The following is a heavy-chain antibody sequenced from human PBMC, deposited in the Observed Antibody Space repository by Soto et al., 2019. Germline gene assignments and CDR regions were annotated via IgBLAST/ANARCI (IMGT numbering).Heavy chain of an antibody. V-gene: IGHV3-23*01. Sequence: PGGSLRLSCAASGFTFSTYSMSWVRQAPGKGLEWVSAISGSGDYKFNADSVQGRFSISRDNSENTLYLQMNSLRPEDTAVYYCAKGGGKSAPGLFFDYWGHGTLVTVSS. CDR3: AKGGGKSAPGLFFDY. CDR2: ISGSGDYK. J-gene: IGHJ4*01. D-gene: IGHD2-2*01. CDR1: GFTFSTYS.